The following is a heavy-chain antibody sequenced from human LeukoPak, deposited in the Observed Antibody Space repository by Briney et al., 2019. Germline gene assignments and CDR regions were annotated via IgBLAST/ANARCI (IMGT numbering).Heavy chain of an antibody. CDR1: GGSFSGYY. Sequence: PSETLSLTCAVYGGSFSGYYWSLIRQPPGKGLEWIGEINHSGSTNYNPSLKSRVTISVDTSKNQFSLKLSSVTAADTAVYYCARRKVLRFLEWLFPFDYWGQGTLVTVSS. J-gene: IGHJ4*02. D-gene: IGHD3-3*01. CDR2: INHSGST. V-gene: IGHV4-34*01. CDR3: ARRKVLRFLEWLFPFDY.